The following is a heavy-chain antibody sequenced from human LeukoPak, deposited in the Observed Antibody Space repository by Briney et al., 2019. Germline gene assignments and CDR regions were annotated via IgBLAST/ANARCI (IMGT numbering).Heavy chain of an antibody. CDR1: GYTFTSYY. V-gene: IGHV1-46*01. CDR3: ASYSGSYSAFDY. CDR2: INPSGGST. J-gene: IGHJ4*02. D-gene: IGHD1-26*01. Sequence: ASVKVSXKASGYTFTSYYMHWVRQAPGQGLEWMGIINPSGGSTSYAQKFQGRVTMTRDTSTSTVYMELSSLRSEDTAVYYCASYSGSYSAFDYWGQGTLVTVSS.